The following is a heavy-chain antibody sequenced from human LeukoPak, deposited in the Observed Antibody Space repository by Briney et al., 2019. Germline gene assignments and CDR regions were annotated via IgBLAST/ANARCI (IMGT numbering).Heavy chain of an antibody. CDR2: ITGSGDST. D-gene: IGHD6-13*01. J-gene: IGHJ6*02. V-gene: IGHV3-23*01. Sequence: GGSLRLSCAASGFTFTTYAMSWVRQAPGKGLEWVSSITGSGDSTYYADSVKGRFTISRDNSKNTLYLQMNSLRAEDTAVYYCARGVFSSSWDTESYYYHGMDVWGQGTTVTVSS. CDR3: ARGVFSSSWDTESYYYHGMDV. CDR1: GFTFTTYA.